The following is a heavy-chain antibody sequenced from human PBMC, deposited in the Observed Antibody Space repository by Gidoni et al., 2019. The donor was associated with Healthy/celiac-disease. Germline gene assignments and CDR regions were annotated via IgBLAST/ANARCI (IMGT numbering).Heavy chain of an antibody. Sequence: EVQLVESGGGLVKPGGSLRLSCSASGSTFRSYSLNWFRQAPGKGLEWVSSISSSSSYIYYADSVKGRFTISRDNAKNSLYLQMNSLRAEDTAVYYCARVLGDDITGTTGYFDYWGQGTLVTVSS. V-gene: IGHV3-21*01. CDR3: ARVLGDDITGTTGYFDY. CDR1: GSTFRSYS. J-gene: IGHJ4*02. CDR2: ISSSSSYI. D-gene: IGHD1-7*01.